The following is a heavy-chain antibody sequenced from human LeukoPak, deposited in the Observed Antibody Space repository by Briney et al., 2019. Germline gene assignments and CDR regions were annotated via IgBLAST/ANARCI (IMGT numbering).Heavy chain of an antibody. CDR3: ARDTAMGQFDY. V-gene: IGHV3-7*01. CDR1: GFTFSSYW. CDR2: IKQDGSEK. Sequence: PGGSLRLSCAASGFTFSSYWMSWVRQAPGKGLEWVANIKQDGSEKYYVDSVKGRFTISRDNAKNSLYLQMSSLRAEDTAVYYCARDTAMGQFDYWGQGTLVTVSS. J-gene: IGHJ4*02. D-gene: IGHD5-18*01.